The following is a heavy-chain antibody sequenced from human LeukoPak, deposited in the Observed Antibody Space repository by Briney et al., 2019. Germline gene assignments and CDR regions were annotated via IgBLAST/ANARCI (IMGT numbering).Heavy chain of an antibody. CDR1: GYTFTGYY. CDR2: INPNSGGA. CDR3: ARTPGYYDSSGYYDHDY. Sequence: ASVKVSCKTSGYTFTGYYMHWVRQAPGQGLEWMGWINPNSGGANYAQKFQGRVTMTRDTYISTAYMELSRLRSDDTAVYYCARTPGYYDSSGYYDHDYWGQGTLGTVS. D-gene: IGHD3-22*01. J-gene: IGHJ4*02. V-gene: IGHV1-2*02.